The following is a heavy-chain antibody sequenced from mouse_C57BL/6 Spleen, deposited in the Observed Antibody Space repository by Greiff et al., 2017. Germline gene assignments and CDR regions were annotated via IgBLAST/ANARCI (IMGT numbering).Heavy chain of an antibody. CDR1: GYTFTSYW. V-gene: IGHV1-64*01. Sequence: QVQLQQSGADLVKPGASVKLSCKASGYTFTSYWMHWVKQRPGQGLEWIGMIHPNSGSTNYNEKFKSKATLTVDKSSSTAYMQLSSLTSEDSAVYYCANYGSSYAMDYWGQGTSVTVSS. CDR3: ANYGSSYAMDY. D-gene: IGHD1-1*01. J-gene: IGHJ4*01. CDR2: IHPNSGST.